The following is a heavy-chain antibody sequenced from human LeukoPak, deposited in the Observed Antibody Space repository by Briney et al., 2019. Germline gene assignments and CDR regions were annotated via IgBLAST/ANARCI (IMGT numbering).Heavy chain of an antibody. Sequence: TGGSLRLSCAASGFTFSSYAMHWVRQAPGKGLEYVSAISSNGGSTYCADSVKGRFTISRDNSKNTLYLQMGSLRAEDMAVYYCARGSVDGSGSGYYGMDVWGQGTTVTVSS. CDR3: ARGSVDGSGSGYYGMDV. V-gene: IGHV3-64*02. D-gene: IGHD3-10*01. CDR1: GFTFSSYA. J-gene: IGHJ6*02. CDR2: ISSNGGST.